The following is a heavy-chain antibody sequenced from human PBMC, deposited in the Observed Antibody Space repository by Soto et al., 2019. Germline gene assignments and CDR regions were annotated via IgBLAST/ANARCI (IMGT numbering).Heavy chain of an antibody. CDR1: GFTFSSYF. V-gene: IGHV3-33*08. CDR3: ARHDYGDYDRFDY. J-gene: IGHJ4*02. D-gene: IGHD4-17*01. Sequence: WGSLRLSCVVSGFTFSSYFTHWVRQAPGKGLVWVAVIYYDGSNKYYADSVKGRFTISRDNSKNTLYLQMNSLRAEDTAVYYCARHDYGDYDRFDYWGQGTRVTVS. CDR2: IYYDGSNK.